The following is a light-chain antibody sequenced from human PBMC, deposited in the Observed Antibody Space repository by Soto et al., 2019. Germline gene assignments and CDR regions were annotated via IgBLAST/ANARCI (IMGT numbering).Light chain of an antibody. J-gene: IGLJ2*01. CDR1: SSDVGGYNY. CDR2: DVS. Sequence: QSALTQPASVSGSPGQSITISCTGTSSDVGGYNYVSWYQQHPGKAPKLMIYDVSNRPSGVSNRFSGSKSGNTASLTISGLPAEDVADYYCCSYTSISTLGVFCGETKRSFL. V-gene: IGLV2-14*01. CDR3: CSYTSISTLGV.